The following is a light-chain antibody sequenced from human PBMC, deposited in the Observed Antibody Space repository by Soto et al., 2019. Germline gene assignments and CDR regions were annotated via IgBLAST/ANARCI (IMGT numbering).Light chain of an antibody. CDR1: QNVYTY. Sequence: EIVLTQSTATLSLSPGERATLSCRASQNVYTYLAWYQQKPGQPPRLLIYDASNRATGIPARFSGSGSGTDFTLTISSLEPEAFAVYYCQQRSNWRDTFGGGTKVEIK. J-gene: IGKJ4*01. CDR3: QQRSNWRDT. CDR2: DAS. V-gene: IGKV3-11*01.